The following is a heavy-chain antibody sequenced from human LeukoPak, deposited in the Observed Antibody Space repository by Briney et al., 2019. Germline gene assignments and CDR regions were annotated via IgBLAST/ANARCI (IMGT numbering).Heavy chain of an antibody. D-gene: IGHD1-26*01. J-gene: IGHJ4*02. CDR3: AAVQVGANYYFDY. Sequence: SVNVSCKASVFIFTSSAMQWVRQARGQRLEWIGWIVVGSGNTNYAQKFQERVTITRDMSTSRAYMELSSLSSEVTAVYYCAAVQVGANYYFDYWGQGTLVTVSS. V-gene: IGHV1-58*02. CDR2: IVVGSGNT. CDR1: VFIFTSSA.